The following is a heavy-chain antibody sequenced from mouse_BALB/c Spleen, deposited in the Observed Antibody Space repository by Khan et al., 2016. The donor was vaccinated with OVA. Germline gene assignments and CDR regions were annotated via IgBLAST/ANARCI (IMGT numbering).Heavy chain of an antibody. J-gene: IGHJ2*01. Sequence: VQLQESRTELVRPGTSVKMSCKAAGYTFTNYWIGWVKQRPGHGLEWIGDIHPGGDYTDYNQKFKVKTTLTADAFSSTAYMQLSGLTSEDSAIYYCARGSWYGYYFDYWGQGTTLTVSS. CDR1: GYTFTNYW. V-gene: IGHV1-63*02. CDR3: ARGSWYGYYFDY. D-gene: IGHD1-1*01. CDR2: IHPGGDYT.